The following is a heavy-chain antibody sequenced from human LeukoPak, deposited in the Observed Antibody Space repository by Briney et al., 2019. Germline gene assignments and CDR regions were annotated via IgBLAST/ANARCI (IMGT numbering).Heavy chain of an antibody. CDR1: GFTVSGNY. Sequence: GGSLRLSCAVSGFTVSGNYMSWVRQAPGKGLEWVAVISYDGSNKYYADSVKGRFTISRDNSKNTLYLQMNSLRAEDTAVYYCAKNGIAVAGTSNWFDPWGQGTLVTVSS. D-gene: IGHD6-19*01. V-gene: IGHV3-30*18. J-gene: IGHJ5*02. CDR2: ISYDGSNK. CDR3: AKNGIAVAGTSNWFDP.